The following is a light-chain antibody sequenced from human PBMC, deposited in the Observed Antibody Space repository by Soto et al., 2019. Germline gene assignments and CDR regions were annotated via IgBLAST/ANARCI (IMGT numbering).Light chain of an antibody. Sequence: IHMTQSPSSLSASVGDRVTITCRASQRITTYLNWYQQKPGKAPKRLIYAASSLQSGVPSRFSGSGSGTEFTLTISSLQPEDVATYYCLQHNSYPQTFGQGTKVEIK. CDR1: QRITTY. CDR2: AAS. J-gene: IGKJ1*01. V-gene: IGKV1-17*01. CDR3: LQHNSYPQT.